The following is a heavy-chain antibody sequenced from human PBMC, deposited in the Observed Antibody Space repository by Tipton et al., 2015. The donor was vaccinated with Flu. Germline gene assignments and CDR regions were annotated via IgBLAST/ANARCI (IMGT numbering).Heavy chain of an antibody. D-gene: IGHD3-22*01. Sequence: SLRLSCAASGFTFDDYAMHWVRQAPGKGLEWVSGISWYGDNIGYADSVKDRFTVSRDNAKNTLYLQMNSLRVEDTALYYCVILGYFVDGFDMWGQGTMVTVSS. CDR1: GFTFDDYA. CDR2: ISWYGDNI. V-gene: IGHV3-9*01. J-gene: IGHJ3*02. CDR3: VILGYFVDGFDM.